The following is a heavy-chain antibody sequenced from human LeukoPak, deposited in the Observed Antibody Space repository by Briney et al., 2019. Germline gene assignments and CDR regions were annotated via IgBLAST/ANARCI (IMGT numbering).Heavy chain of an antibody. Sequence: PSETLSLTCTVSGGSISSSSYYWGWIRQPPGKGLEWIGSIYYSGSTYYNPSLKSRVTISVDTSKNQFSLKLSSVTAADTAVYYCARDRWEGYNYLNWFDPWGQGTLVTVSS. D-gene: IGHD5-24*01. CDR1: GGSISSSSYY. CDR3: ARDRWEGYNYLNWFDP. V-gene: IGHV4-39*07. J-gene: IGHJ5*02. CDR2: IYYSGST.